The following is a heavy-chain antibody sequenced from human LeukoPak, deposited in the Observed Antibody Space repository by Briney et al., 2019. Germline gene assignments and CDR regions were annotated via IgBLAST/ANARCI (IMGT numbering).Heavy chain of an antibody. D-gene: IGHD2-21*02. Sequence: ASVKVSCKASGYTFTGYFIHWVRQAPGQGREWMGWINPNNGGTNYAQKFQDRVTMTRDTSISTAYMELSRLRSDDTAVYSCARALPHIVVVTAWYAFDIWGQGTMVTVSS. J-gene: IGHJ3*02. CDR3: ARALPHIVVVTAWYAFDI. CDR2: INPNNGGT. V-gene: IGHV1-2*02. CDR1: GYTFTGYF.